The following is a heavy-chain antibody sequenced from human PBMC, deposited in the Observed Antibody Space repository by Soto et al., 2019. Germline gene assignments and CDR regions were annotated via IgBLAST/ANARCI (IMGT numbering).Heavy chain of an antibody. CDR3: ALPDSSGYYFKNYYYYGMDV. J-gene: IGHJ6*02. V-gene: IGHV1-18*01. CDR2: ISAYNGNT. Sequence: QDQLVQSGAEVKKPGASVKVSCKASGYTFTSYGISWGRQAPAQGPEWMGWISAYNGNTNYAPKRHGRGTMTTDTSTCTAYMELSSLISDDTAVYYGALPDSSGYYFKNYYYYGMDVWGQGTAVTVSS. CDR1: GYTFTSYG. D-gene: IGHD3-22*01.